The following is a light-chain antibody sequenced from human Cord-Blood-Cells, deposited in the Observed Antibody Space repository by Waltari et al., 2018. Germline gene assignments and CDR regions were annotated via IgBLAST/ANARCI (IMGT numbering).Light chain of an antibody. V-gene: IGKV1-5*03. CDR3: QQYNSYPWT. J-gene: IGKJ1*01. Sequence: DIQMTQSPSTLSASVGERVTITCRASQSISSWLAWYQQKPGKDPKLLIYKASSLESGVPSRFSGSGSGTEFTLTISSLQPDDFATYYCQQYNSYPWTFGQGTKVEIK. CDR2: KAS. CDR1: QSISSW.